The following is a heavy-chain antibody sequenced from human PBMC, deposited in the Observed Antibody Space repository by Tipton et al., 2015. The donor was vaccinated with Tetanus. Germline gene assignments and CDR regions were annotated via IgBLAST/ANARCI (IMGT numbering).Heavy chain of an antibody. D-gene: IGHD6-13*01. CDR2: ITGGNT. CDR1: GFTFSNYA. J-gene: IGHJ5*02. CDR3: AKALGSSAWYGT. V-gene: IGHV3-23*01. Sequence: GSLRLSCTASGFTFSNYAMSWVRQAPGKGLEWVSSITGGNTYYADSVKGRFTISRDNSKNTLSLQMNSLRGEDTAVYYCAKALGSSAWYGTWGQGTLVTVSS.